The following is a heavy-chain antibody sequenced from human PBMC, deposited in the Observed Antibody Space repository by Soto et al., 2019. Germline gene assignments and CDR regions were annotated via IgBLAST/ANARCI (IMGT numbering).Heavy chain of an antibody. CDR1: GYTLTELS. CDR2: FDPEDGET. CDR3: ARGRRAYCSSTSCPRGYYYYYMDV. Sequence: ASVKVSCKVSGYTLTELSMHWVRQAPGKGLEWMGGFDPEDGETIYAQKFQGRVTMTEDTSTDTAYMELSSLRSEDTAVYYCARGRRAYCSSTSCPRGYYYYYMDVWGKGTTVTVSS. V-gene: IGHV1-24*01. D-gene: IGHD2-2*01. J-gene: IGHJ6*03.